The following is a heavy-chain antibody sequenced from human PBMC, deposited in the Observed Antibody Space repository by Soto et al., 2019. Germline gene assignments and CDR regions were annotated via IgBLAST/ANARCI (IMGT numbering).Heavy chain of an antibody. CDR3: ARDHGPGDYGDYVGGFDY. D-gene: IGHD4-17*01. Sequence: QVQLQESGPGLVKPSETLSLTCTVSGGSVSSGSYYWSWIRQPPGKGLEWIGYIYSSGSTNYNPHLKSRVTISVDTSKNQFSLKLSSVTAADTAVYYCARDHGPGDYGDYVGGFDYWGQGTLVTVSS. J-gene: IGHJ4*02. CDR2: IYSSGST. CDR1: GGSVSSGSYY. V-gene: IGHV4-61*01.